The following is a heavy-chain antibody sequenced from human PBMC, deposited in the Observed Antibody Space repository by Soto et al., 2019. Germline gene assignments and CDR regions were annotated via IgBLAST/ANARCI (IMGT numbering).Heavy chain of an antibody. CDR3: AKGSVTGSEYNYYYYGMDV. J-gene: IGHJ6*02. D-gene: IGHD1-1*01. CDR2: IIPIFGTT. CDR1: GGTFNSYA. V-gene: IGHV1-69*12. Sequence: QVQLVQSGAEVKMPGSSVKVSCKASGGTFNSYAIDWVRQAPGQGLEWMGGIIPIFGTTNYPQKLQGRVKITADESTGTADMELSTLRSEDTAGYYCAKGSVTGSEYNYYYYGMDVWGQGTTVTVSS.